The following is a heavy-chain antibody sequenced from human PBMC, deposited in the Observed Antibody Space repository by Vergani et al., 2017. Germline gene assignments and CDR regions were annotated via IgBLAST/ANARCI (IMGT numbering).Heavy chain of an antibody. J-gene: IGHJ4*02. CDR3: ARDYYYDSSGYPIFDY. CDR2: IYTSGST. CDR1: GGSIRSYY. Sequence: QVQLQESGPGLVKPSETLSLTCTVSGGSIRSYYWSWIRQPAGKGLGWVGRIYTSGSTNYNPSLKSRVTMSVDTSKNQFSLKLSSVTAADTAAYYCARDYYYDSSGYPIFDYWGQGTLVTVSS. D-gene: IGHD3-22*01. V-gene: IGHV4-4*07.